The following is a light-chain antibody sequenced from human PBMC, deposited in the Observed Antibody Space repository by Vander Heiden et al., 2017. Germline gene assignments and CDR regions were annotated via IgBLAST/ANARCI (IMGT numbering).Light chain of an antibody. J-gene: IGKJ5*01. CDR2: AAS. V-gene: IGKV1-9*01. CDR3: QQLNSYPLT. CDR1: QAISSY. Sequence: DVPLTQSSSFLPASVGDRVPITCRASQAISSYLAWYQQKPGKAPKLLIYAASTLQSGVPSRFSGSGSGTEFTLTISSLQPEDFATYYCQQLNSYPLTFGQGTRLEIK.